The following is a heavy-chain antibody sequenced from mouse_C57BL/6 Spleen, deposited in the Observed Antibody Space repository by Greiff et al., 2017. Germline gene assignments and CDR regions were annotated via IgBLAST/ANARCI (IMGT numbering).Heavy chain of an antibody. D-gene: IGHD2-1*01. CDR1: GYAFSSSW. CDR3: ARGGYYGNYVGFAY. V-gene: IGHV1-82*01. Sequence: VQLQESGPELVKPGASVKISCKASGYAFSSSWMNWVKQRPGKGLEWIGRIYPGDGDTNYNGKFKGKATLTADKSSSTAYMQLSSLTSEDSAVYFCARGGYYGNYVGFAYWGQGTLVTVSA. J-gene: IGHJ3*01. CDR2: IYPGDGDT.